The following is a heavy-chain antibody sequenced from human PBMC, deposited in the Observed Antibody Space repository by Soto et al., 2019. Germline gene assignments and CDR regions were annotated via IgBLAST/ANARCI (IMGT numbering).Heavy chain of an antibody. Sequence: QVQLVESGGGVVQPGRSLRLSCAASGFTFSSYGMHWVRQAPGKGLEWVAVISYDGSNKYYADSVKGRFTISRDNSKNTLYLQKNSLRAEDTAVYYCAKDDSSGYTLDYWGQGTLVTVSS. D-gene: IGHD3-22*01. J-gene: IGHJ4*02. V-gene: IGHV3-30*18. CDR2: ISYDGSNK. CDR3: AKDDSSGYTLDY. CDR1: GFTFSSYG.